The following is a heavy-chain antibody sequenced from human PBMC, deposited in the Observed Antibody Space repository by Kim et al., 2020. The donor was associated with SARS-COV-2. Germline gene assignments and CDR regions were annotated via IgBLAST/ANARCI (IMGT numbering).Heavy chain of an antibody. CDR1: GFTFDDYA. CDR3: AKSQWLLPSDPCDI. Sequence: GGSLRLSCAASGFTFDDYAMNWVRQAPGKGLEWVSGISWNSGSIGYVDSVKGRFTISRDNAKNSLHLQMNSLRAEDTALYYCAKSQWLLPSDPCDIWGHGTMDTV. J-gene: IGHJ3*02. V-gene: IGHV3-9*01. D-gene: IGHD3-22*01. CDR2: ISWNSGSI.